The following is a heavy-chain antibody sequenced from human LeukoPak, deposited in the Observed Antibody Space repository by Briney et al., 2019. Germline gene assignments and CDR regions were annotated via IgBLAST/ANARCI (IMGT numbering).Heavy chain of an antibody. CDR1: GASISSYC. CDR3: ARDRYYYDSSAGYFDY. D-gene: IGHD3-22*01. Sequence: SATLSLTWTVAGASISSYCWSWIRQPAGKGLEWIGRIHTSGSTNNSPSLKSRVTMSVDTSKTQFSLKLSSVTAADTAVYYCARDRYYYDSSAGYFDYWGQGTLVTVSS. V-gene: IGHV4-4*07. J-gene: IGHJ4*02. CDR2: IHTSGST.